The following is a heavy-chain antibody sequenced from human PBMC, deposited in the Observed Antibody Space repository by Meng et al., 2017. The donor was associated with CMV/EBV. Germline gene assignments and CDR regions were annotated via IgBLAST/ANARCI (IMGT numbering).Heavy chain of an antibody. CDR3: AKDLYYSSDY. J-gene: IGHJ4*02. D-gene: IGHD2-8*01. CDR1: GFTFSSSA. Sequence: VLLVGAGGGGVQPGGSLRLPCAASGFTFSSSAMHWVRQPPGKGLEWVSFIAHDGSAKTYTDSVKGRFTISRDDSENTVYLEMNSLRVEDTAVYYCAKDLYYSSDYWGQGTLVTVSS. CDR2: IAHDGSAK. V-gene: IGHV3-30*02.